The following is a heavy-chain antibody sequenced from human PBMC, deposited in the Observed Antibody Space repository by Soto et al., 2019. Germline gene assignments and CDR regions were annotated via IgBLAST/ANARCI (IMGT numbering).Heavy chain of an antibody. Sequence: QLQLQESGPGLVKPSETLSLTCAVSGGSISSSMYYWGWIRQPPGKGLEWIGSIYYRGGSHYNPSLKNRVTMSVDTSKNQFSLNLSSVTAADTAVYYCARHSIVYCSGGNCYHDAFDIWGQGTMVTVSS. CDR1: GGSISSSMYY. CDR3: ARHSIVYCSGGNCYHDAFDI. D-gene: IGHD2-15*01. V-gene: IGHV4-39*01. J-gene: IGHJ3*02. CDR2: IYYRGGS.